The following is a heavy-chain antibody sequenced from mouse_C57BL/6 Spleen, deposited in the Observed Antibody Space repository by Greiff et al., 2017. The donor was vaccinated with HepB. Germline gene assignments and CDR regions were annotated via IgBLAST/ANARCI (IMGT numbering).Heavy chain of an antibody. J-gene: IGHJ2*01. CDR2: ISDGGSYT. CDR3: ARGGGSSGYVDY. CDR1: GFTFSSYA. D-gene: IGHD3-2*02. V-gene: IGHV5-4*01. Sequence: EVQLVESGGGLVKPGGSLKLSCAASGFTFSSYAMSWVRQTPEKRLEWVATISDGGSYTYYPDNVKGRFTISRDNAKNNLYLQMSHLKSEDTAMYYCARGGGSSGYVDYWGQGTTLTVSS.